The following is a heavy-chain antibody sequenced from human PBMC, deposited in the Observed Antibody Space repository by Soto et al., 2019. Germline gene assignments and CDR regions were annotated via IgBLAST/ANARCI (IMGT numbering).Heavy chain of an antibody. CDR2: MNPNNGNT. CDR3: ARAKMVLTHNDY. Sequence: ASVKVSCKTSGYTFIGYDLNWVRQAPGQGLEWMGWMNPNNGNTGYAQKFQGRVTMTRDTSISTAYMELSSLRYEDMAVYYCARAKMVLTHNDYWGQGTQVTVSS. J-gene: IGHJ4*02. V-gene: IGHV1-8*01. CDR1: GYTFIGYD. D-gene: IGHD3-22*01.